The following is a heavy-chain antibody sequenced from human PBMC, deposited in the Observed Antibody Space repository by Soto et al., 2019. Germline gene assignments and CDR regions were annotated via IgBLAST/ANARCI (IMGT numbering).Heavy chain of an antibody. D-gene: IGHD6-19*01. CDR2: IVTYNGNT. Sequence: QVQLVQSGAEVKKPGASVKVSCKASGYTFTNYGISWVRQAPGRGLEWMGWIVTYNGNTNSAQKLQGRVTMTTDTSTSTAYMELRNLGSDDTAVYYCARGPQSTGWSGKWFDPWGQGTLVTVSS. J-gene: IGHJ5*02. CDR1: GYTFTNYG. CDR3: ARGPQSTGWSGKWFDP. V-gene: IGHV1-18*01.